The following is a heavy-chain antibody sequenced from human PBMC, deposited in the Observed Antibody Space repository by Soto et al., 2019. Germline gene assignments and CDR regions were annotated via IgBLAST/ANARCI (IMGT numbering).Heavy chain of an antibody. Sequence: QVQLVQSGAEVKKPGSSVKVSCKASGGTFSSYAISWVRQAPGQGLEWMGGIIPIFGTANYAQKFQGRVTITADESTSTDYMELSSLRSEDTAVYYCARELVVVAATPSYCGMDVWGQGTTVTVSS. CDR2: IIPIFGTA. D-gene: IGHD2-15*01. CDR3: ARELVVVAATPSYCGMDV. V-gene: IGHV1-69*12. J-gene: IGHJ6*02. CDR1: GGTFSSYA.